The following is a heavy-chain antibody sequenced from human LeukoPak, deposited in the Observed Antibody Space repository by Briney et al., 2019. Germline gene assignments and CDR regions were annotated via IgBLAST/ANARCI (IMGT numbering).Heavy chain of an antibody. D-gene: IGHD1-26*01. CDR2: INPNSGGT. CDR1: GYTFTGYY. V-gene: IGHV1-2*02. CDR3: ARVARRTNVGARPFDKYYFDY. J-gene: IGHJ4*02. Sequence: ASVKVSCKASGYTFTGYYMHWVRQAPGQGREWMGWINPNSGGTNYAQKFQGRVTMTRDTSISTAYMELSRLRSDDTAVYYCARVARRTNVGARPFDKYYFDYWGQGTLVTVSS.